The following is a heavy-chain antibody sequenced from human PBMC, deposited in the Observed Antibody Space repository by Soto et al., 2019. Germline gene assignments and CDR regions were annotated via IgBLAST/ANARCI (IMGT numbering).Heavy chain of an antibody. D-gene: IGHD3-22*01. J-gene: IGHJ5*02. V-gene: IGHV3-74*01. CDR1: EFTFSKYC. CDR2: INMDGTKT. CDR3: ARDYYYDSRSSSVNWFDP. Sequence: XGSLRITCVASEFTFSKYCMHWVRQAPGKGLVWVSRINMDGTKTAYADSVKGRFTVSRDNANNTLYLQMNSLGVEDTAVYYCARDYYYDSRSSSVNWFDPWGQGTLVTVSS.